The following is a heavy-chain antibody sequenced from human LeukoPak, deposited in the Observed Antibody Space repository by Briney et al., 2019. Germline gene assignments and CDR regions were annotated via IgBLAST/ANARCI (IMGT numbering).Heavy chain of an antibody. CDR2: IIPILGIA. Sequence: SVKVSCKASGGTFSSYTISWVRQAPGRGLEWMGRIIPILGIANYAQKFQGRVTITADKSTSTAYMELSSLRSEDTAVYYCARTYYYGSGSYSRFDYWGQGTLVTVSS. V-gene: IGHV1-69*02. CDR3: ARTYYYGSGSYSRFDY. CDR1: GGTFSSYT. J-gene: IGHJ4*02. D-gene: IGHD3-10*01.